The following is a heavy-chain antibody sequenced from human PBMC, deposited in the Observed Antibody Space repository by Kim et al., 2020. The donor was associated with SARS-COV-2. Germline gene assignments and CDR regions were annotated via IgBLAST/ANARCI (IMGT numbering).Heavy chain of an antibody. D-gene: IGHD2-15*01. CDR3: ARGHGGNVDY. Sequence: GGSLRLSCAASGFTFSDYYMTWIRQAPGKGLEWVSYMSTSNSYTNYADSVKGRFTISIDNANNSLYLQMNSLRAEDAAVYYCARGHGGNVDYWGQGTLVTVSS. CDR1: GFTFSDYY. V-gene: IGHV3-11*06. J-gene: IGHJ4*02. CDR2: MSTSNSYT.